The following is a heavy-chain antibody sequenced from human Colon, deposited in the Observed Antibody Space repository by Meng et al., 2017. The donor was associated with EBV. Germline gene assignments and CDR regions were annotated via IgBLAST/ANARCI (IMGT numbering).Heavy chain of an antibody. D-gene: IGHD2-21*02. Sequence: LQLQEPGPGLVKPSEPLSLTCSVSGDSVSNKNKYWGWIRQPPGEGLEWIGNIYYSGRTNYNPSLTSRVAISVDTSKNQFSLRLNSVTAADSAIYSCARGDLDGDCYYCLNFWGQGALVTVSS. CDR3: ARGDLDGDCYYCLNF. CDR2: IYYSGRT. J-gene: IGHJ4*02. V-gene: IGHV4-39*07. CDR1: GDSVSNKNKY.